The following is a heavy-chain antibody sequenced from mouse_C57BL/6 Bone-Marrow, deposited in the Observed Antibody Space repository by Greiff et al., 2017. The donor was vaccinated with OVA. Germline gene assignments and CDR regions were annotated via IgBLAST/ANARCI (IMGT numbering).Heavy chain of an antibody. Sequence: QVQLKESGAELAKPGASVKLSCKASGYTFTSYWMHWVKQRPGQGLEWIGYINPSSGYTKYNQKFKDKATLTADKSSSTAYMQLSSLTYEDSAVYYCAAFITTARGYFDYWGQGTTLTVSS. CDR2: INPSSGYT. CDR1: GYTFTSYW. CDR3: AAFITTARGYFDY. D-gene: IGHD1-1*01. V-gene: IGHV1-7*01. J-gene: IGHJ2*01.